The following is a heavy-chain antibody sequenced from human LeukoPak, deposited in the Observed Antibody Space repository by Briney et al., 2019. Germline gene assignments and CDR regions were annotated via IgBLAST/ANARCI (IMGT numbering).Heavy chain of an antibody. Sequence: SSVKVSFQASGYTFTGYYMHWMRQAPGQGLEWMGWINPNSGGTNYAQKFQGRVTMTRDTSITTAYMELSRLKSDDTAVYFCARDGSYSSAWDFDYWGQGTLVTVSS. CDR1: GYTFTGYY. D-gene: IGHD6-19*01. CDR2: INPNSGGT. V-gene: IGHV1-2*02. J-gene: IGHJ4*02. CDR3: ARDGSYSSAWDFDY.